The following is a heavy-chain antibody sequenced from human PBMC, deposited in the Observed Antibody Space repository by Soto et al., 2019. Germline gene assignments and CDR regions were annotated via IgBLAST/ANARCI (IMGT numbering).Heavy chain of an antibody. V-gene: IGHV3-53*02. J-gene: IGHJ4*02. CDR2: IYSGGST. D-gene: IGHD6-19*01. Sequence: EVQLVETGGGLIQPGGSLRLSCAASGFTVSSNYMSWVRQAPGTGLEWVSVIYSGGSTYHADSVKGRFTISRDNSKHTLYLQMNSLSAADTAMYYCASGSGWPPCDYWGQGTLVIVSS. CDR1: GFTVSSNY. CDR3: ASGSGWPPCDY.